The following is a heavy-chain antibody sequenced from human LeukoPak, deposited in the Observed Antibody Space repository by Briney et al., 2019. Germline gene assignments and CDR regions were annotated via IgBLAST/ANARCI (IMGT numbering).Heavy chain of an antibody. Sequence: PSETLSLTCTVSGGSISSYYWSWIRQPPGKGLEWIGEINHSGSTNYNPSLKSRVTISVDTSKNQFSLKLSSVTAADTAVYYCARGRYSSSGRRLNLRPYDYWGQGTLVTVSS. CDR1: GGSISSYY. CDR2: INHSGST. CDR3: ARGRYSSSGRRLNLRPYDY. D-gene: IGHD6-6*01. J-gene: IGHJ4*02. V-gene: IGHV4-34*01.